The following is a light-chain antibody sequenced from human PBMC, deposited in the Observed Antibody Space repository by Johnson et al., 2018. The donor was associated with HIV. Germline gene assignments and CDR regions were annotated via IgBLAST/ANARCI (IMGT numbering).Light chain of an antibody. CDR3: GTWDSSLNASYV. V-gene: IGLV1-51*02. J-gene: IGLJ1*01. Sequence: QSVLTQPPSVSAAPGQKVTISCSGSSSNIGNNYVSWYQQLPGTAPKLLIYENNRRPSGTPDRFSGSKSGTSATLGITGLQTGDEADYYCGTWDSSLNASYVFGSGTSVTVL. CDR2: ENN. CDR1: SSNIGNNY.